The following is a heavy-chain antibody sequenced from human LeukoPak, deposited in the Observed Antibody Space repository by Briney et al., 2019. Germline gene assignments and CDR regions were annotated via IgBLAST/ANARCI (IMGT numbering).Heavy chain of an antibody. Sequence: GGSLRLSCVASEFTFSSYWMHWVRQAPGKGPAWVSRISNDGRTTTYADSEKGRFTISRDNAKSTVYLQMNSLRAEDTAVYYCAKDSSGWPYYFDYWGQGTLVTVSS. V-gene: IGHV3-74*03. CDR1: EFTFSSYW. CDR2: ISNDGRTT. CDR3: AKDSSGWPYYFDY. J-gene: IGHJ4*02. D-gene: IGHD6-19*01.